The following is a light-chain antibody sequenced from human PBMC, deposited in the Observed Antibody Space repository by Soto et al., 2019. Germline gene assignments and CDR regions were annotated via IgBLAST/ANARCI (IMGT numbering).Light chain of an antibody. V-gene: IGLV2-23*01. CDR2: EGS. J-gene: IGLJ1*01. CDR3: CSYAGSSTYV. Sequence: QAVVTQPASVSGSPGQSITISCTGTSSDVGSYNLVSWYQQHPGKAPKLMIYEGSKRPSGGSNRFSGSNSGNTASLTISGRQAEDESDYYCCSYAGSSTYVFGTGTKLTVL. CDR1: SSDVGSYNL.